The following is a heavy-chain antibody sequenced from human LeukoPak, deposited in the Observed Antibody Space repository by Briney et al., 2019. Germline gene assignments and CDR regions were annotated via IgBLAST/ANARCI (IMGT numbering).Heavy chain of an antibody. J-gene: IGHJ5*02. D-gene: IGHD3-22*01. V-gene: IGHV3-53*01. CDR3: ARVLSGSWDWFDP. Sequence: AGGSLRLSCAASGFTVSSNYMSWVRQAPGKGLEWVSVIYSGGSTYYADSVKGRFTISRDNSKNTLHLQMNSLRAEDTAVYYCARVLSGSWDWFDPWGQGTLVTVSS. CDR1: GFTVSSNY. CDR2: IYSGGST.